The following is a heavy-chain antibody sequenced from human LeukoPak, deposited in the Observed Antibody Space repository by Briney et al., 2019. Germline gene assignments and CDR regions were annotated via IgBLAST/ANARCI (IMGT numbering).Heavy chain of an antibody. V-gene: IGHV4-38-2*01. CDR3: ARYVSSGFYFDY. CDR1: GYSISSGYY. D-gene: IGHD3-22*01. Sequence: PSETLSLTCAVSGYSISSGYYWSWIRPPPGKGLEWIATIYHSGITYFNPSLTGRVAISVDTSKNQFSLNLYSVTAADTAVYSCARYVSSGFYFDYWGQGTLVTVSS. J-gene: IGHJ4*02. CDR2: IYHSGIT.